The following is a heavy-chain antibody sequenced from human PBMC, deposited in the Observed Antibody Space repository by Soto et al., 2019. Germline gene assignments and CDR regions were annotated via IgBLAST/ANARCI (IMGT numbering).Heavy chain of an antibody. J-gene: IGHJ4*02. V-gene: IGHV3-23*01. CDR2: ISDSGGIT. D-gene: IGHD5-12*01. Sequence: EVQLLESGGGLVQPGGSLRLSFAASGFTFSIYAMTWVRQAPGKGLEWVSVISDSGGITYYADSVKGGLNISRDNSKNTLDVQMNSLRSEDTAVYYCAKDLKATGVRAYDCWGQGTLVTVSS. CDR1: GFTFSIYA. CDR3: AKDLKATGVRAYDC.